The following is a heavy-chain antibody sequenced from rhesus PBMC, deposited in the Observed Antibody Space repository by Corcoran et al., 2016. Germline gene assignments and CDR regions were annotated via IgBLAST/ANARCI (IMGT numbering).Heavy chain of an antibody. Sequence: EVRLVESGGGLVQPGGSLRLSWAASGFTCSDYYMSWVRQAPGKGQEGVGFIRNKAKGGAAEYAASVKGRFTISRDDSKSIASLQMNSLQTEDTAVYYCARVRGSNFWSGYYFDYWGQGVLVTVSS. CDR3: ARVRGSNFWSGYYFDY. CDR2: IRNKAKGGAA. J-gene: IGHJ4*01. D-gene: IGHD3-3*01. V-gene: IGHV3-116*02. CDR1: GFTCSDYY.